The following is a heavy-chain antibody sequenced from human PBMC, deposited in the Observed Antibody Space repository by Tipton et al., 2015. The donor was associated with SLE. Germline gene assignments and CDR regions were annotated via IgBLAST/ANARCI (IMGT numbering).Heavy chain of an antibody. CDR2: ISYDGSNK. CDR1: GFTFSSYG. V-gene: IGHV3-30*03. Sequence: SLRLSCAASGFTFSSYGMHWVRQAPGKGLEWVAVISYDGSNKYYADSVKGRFTISRDNSKNTLYLQMNSLRAEDTAVYYCARERTRDYDILSRGAFDIWGQGTMVTVSS. CDR3: ARERTRDYDILSRGAFDI. D-gene: IGHD3-9*01. J-gene: IGHJ3*02.